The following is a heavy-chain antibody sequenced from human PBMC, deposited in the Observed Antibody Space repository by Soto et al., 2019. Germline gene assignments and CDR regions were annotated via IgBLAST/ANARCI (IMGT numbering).Heavy chain of an antibody. CDR2: ISYDGSNK. V-gene: IGHV3-30-3*01. J-gene: IGHJ4*02. Sequence: QVQLVESGGGVVQPGRSLRLSCAASGFTFSSYAMHWVRQAPGKGLERVAVISYDGSNKYYADSVKGRFTISRDNSKNTLYLQMNSLRAEDTAVYYCARGEYFDYWGQGTLVTVSS. CDR1: GFTFSSYA. CDR3: ARGEYFDY.